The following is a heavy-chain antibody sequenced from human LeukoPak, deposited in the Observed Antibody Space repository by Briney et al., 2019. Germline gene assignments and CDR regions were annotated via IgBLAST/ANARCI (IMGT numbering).Heavy chain of an antibody. CDR3: ARDLGQQLVPSYFDY. Sequence: GGSLRLSCAASEFTFSSYSMNWVRQAPGKGLEWVSSISSSSTYIYYADSAKGRFTISRDNAKNSLYLQMNSLRAEDTAVYYCARDLGQQLVPSYFDYWGQGILVTVSS. V-gene: IGHV3-21*01. CDR2: ISSSSTYI. J-gene: IGHJ4*02. D-gene: IGHD6-13*01. CDR1: EFTFSSYS.